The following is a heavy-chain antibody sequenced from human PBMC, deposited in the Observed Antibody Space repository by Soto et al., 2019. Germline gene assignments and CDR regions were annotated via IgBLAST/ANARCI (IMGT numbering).Heavy chain of an antibody. J-gene: IGHJ4*02. CDR1: GYTYTSYG. Sequence: QVQLVQSGAEVKKPGASVKVSCKASGYTYTSYGITWVRQAPGQGLEWMGWISAYNGNTNYAQKLQGRVTMTTDTSTSTAYRELRSLKYDDTAVYYCARGSWLRGDYFDYWGQGTLVTVSS. CDR2: ISAYNGNT. V-gene: IGHV1-18*04. CDR3: ARGSWLRGDYFDY. D-gene: IGHD5-12*01.